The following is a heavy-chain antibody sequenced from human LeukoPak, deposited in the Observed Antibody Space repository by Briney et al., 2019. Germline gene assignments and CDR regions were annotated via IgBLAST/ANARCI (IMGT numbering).Heavy chain of an antibody. D-gene: IGHD7-27*01. V-gene: IGHV3-74*01. CDR1: GFTFSSYW. CDR2: INRDGSST. J-gene: IGHJ4*02. CDR3: ARDQSPKWGSGERYFDF. Sequence: PGGSLRLSCTASGFTFSSYWMYWVRQAPGKGLVWVSRINRDGSSTTSAASATGRFTISRDNAKNTVYLQMNSLRAEDTAVYYCARDQSPKWGSGERYFDFWGQGTLVTVSS.